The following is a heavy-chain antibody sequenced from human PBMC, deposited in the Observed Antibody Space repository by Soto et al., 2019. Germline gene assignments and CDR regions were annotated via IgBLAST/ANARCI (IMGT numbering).Heavy chain of an antibody. CDR1: GYTFTNFG. Sequence: QVQLVQSGAEVKKPGASVKVSCKASGYTFTNFGISWVRQAPGQGLEWMGWISAYNGNTNYAQNFQGRVTMTTDTSPTTPYMELSSPRSDDTAVYFCARGGTQIDYWGQGTLVTVSS. CDR3: ARGGTQIDY. CDR2: ISAYNGNT. V-gene: IGHV1-18*01. J-gene: IGHJ4*02.